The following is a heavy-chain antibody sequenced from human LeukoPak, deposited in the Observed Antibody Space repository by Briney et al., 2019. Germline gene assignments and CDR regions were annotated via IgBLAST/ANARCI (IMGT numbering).Heavy chain of an antibody. CDR2: ISGSGGST. CDR3: AKGPPRMVVSWFDP. D-gene: IGHD2-15*01. CDR1: GFTFSSYA. J-gene: IGHJ5*02. Sequence: GGSLRLSCAASGFTFSSYAMSWVRQAPGKGLEWVSAISGSGGSTYYAVSVKGRFTISRDNSKNTMYLQMNSLRAEDTAVYYCAKGPPRMVVSWFDPWGQGTLVTVSS. V-gene: IGHV3-23*01.